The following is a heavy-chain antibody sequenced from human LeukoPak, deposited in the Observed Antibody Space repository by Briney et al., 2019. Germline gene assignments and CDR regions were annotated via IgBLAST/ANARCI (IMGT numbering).Heavy chain of an antibody. CDR1: GGSISSYY. CDR2: IYYSGST. D-gene: IGHD6-19*01. J-gene: IGHJ5*02. Sequence: SETLSLTCTVSGGSISSYYWSWIRQPPGKGLEWIGYIYYSGSTNYSPSLKSRVTISVDTSKNQFSLKLSSVTAADTAVYYCAALAVAGTMDWFDPWGQGTLVTVSS. CDR3: AALAVAGTMDWFDP. V-gene: IGHV4-59*01.